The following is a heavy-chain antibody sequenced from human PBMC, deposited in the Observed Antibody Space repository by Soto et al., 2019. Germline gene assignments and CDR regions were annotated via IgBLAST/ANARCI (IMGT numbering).Heavy chain of an antibody. J-gene: IGHJ4*02. Sequence: QVQLQESGPGLVKPSGTLSLTCAVSGGSISSSNWWSWVRQPPGKGREWIGEIYHSGSTNYNPSLKGRVTISVDKSNNQFSLKLGSVTAADTAVYYCASLPEGIGDTFDYWGQGTLVTVSS. CDR2: IYHSGST. CDR1: GGSISSSNW. CDR3: ASLPEGIGDTFDY. V-gene: IGHV4-4*02.